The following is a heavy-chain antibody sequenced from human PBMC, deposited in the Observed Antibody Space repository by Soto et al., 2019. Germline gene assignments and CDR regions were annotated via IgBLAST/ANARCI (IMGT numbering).Heavy chain of an antibody. J-gene: IGHJ4*02. CDR3: ARRLDYGDSRGGFDY. D-gene: IGHD4-17*01. CDR1: GFTFSSYS. CDR2: VSSSSIYI. Sequence: EVQLVESGGGLVKPGGSLRLSCAASGFTFSSYSMNWVRQAPGKGLAWVSSVSSSSIYIYYADSVRGRFTISRDNAKNSLYLQMNSLRAEDTAVYYCARRLDYGDSRGGFDYGGQGTLVTVSS. V-gene: IGHV3-21*01.